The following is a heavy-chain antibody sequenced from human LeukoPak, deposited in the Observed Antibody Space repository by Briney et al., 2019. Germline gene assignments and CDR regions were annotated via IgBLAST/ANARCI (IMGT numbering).Heavy chain of an antibody. CDR3: TRDPRRLDY. Sequence: GGSLRLSCAASGFTFTTYWMSWVRQPPGKGLEWVANIKQDGTEKYYVDSVKGRFTISRDNAKNSLYLQMNSLRAEDTAVYYCTRDPRRLDYWGQGTLVTVSS. CDR1: GFTFTTYW. J-gene: IGHJ4*02. CDR2: IKQDGTEK. V-gene: IGHV3-7*03.